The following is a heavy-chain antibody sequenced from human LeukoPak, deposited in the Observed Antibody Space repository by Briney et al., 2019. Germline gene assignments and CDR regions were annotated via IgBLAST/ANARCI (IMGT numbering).Heavy chain of an antibody. D-gene: IGHD5-18*01. V-gene: IGHV3-74*01. CDR1: GFTYTDYW. CDR2: INPDGTII. Sequence: GGSLRLSCVGPGFTYTDYWMHWFRQAPGKGPVWVSRINPDGTIIDYADSVKGRFSISRDNAKNLLYLQMNGLRADDTAVYYCAKDLSWNTADRWGQGILVTVSS. CDR3: AKDLSWNTADR. J-gene: IGHJ5*02.